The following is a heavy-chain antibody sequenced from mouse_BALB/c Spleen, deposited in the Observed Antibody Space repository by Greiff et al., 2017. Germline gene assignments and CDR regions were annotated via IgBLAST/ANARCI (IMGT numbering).Heavy chain of an antibody. D-gene: IGHD2-14*01. CDR2: INPSSGYT. V-gene: IGHV1-4*01. CDR3: ARSLDRYDFYAMDY. CDR1: GYTFTSYT. J-gene: IGHJ4*01. Sequence: VQLQQSGAELARPGASVKMSCKASGYTFTSYTMHWVKQRPGQGLEWIGYINPSSGYTNYNQKFKDKATLTADKSSSTAYMQLSSLTSEDSAVYYCARSLDRYDFYAMDYWGQGTSVTVSS.